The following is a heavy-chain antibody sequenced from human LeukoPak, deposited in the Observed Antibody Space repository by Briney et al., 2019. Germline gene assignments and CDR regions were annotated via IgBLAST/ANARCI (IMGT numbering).Heavy chain of an antibody. CDR3: AKDLYRYPYYFGY. CDR1: GFTFSSYS. J-gene: IGHJ4*02. D-gene: IGHD3-16*02. Sequence: PGGSLRLSCAASGFTFSSYSMNWVRQAPGKGLEWVSAISGSGGSTYYADSVKGRLTISRDNSKNTLYLQMNSLRAEDTAVYSCAKDLYRYPYYFGYWGQGTLVTVSS. V-gene: IGHV3-23*01. CDR2: ISGSGGST.